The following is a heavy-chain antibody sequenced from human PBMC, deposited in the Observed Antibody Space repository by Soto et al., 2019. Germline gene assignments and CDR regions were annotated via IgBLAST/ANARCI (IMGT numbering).Heavy chain of an antibody. CDR1: GGTFSSYA. D-gene: IGHD5-18*01. CDR2: IIPIFGTA. J-gene: IGHJ6*02. V-gene: IGHV1-69*13. CDR3: ARGDGYSYGMDYYYYGMDV. Sequence: SVKVSCKASGGTFSSYAISWVRQAPGQGLEWMGGIIPIFGTANYAQKFQGRVTITADESTSTAYMELSSLRSEDMAVYYCARGDGYSYGMDYYYYGMDVWGQGTTVTVSS.